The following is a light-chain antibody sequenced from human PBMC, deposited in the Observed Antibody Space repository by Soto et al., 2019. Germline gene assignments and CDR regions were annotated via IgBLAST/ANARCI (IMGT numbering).Light chain of an antibody. CDR2: AAF. J-gene: IGKJ2*01. V-gene: IGKV1-39*01. Sequence: DILMTQSPSSLSASLGDQVTITCRASQSISTYLNWYQQKPGKAPKLLIFAAFSLQSGVPSRFSGSGSGTDFTLTISGLQPEDSAAYFCQLSYSISPYTSCQRPNLAIK. CDR3: QLSYSISPYT. CDR1: QSISTY.